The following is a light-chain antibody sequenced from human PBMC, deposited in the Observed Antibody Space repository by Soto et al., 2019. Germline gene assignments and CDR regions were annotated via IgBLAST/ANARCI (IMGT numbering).Light chain of an antibody. CDR1: ASVSSSY. CDR2: GAS. CDR3: QQYGSSPPGT. V-gene: IGKV3-20*01. J-gene: IGKJ1*01. Sequence: EIVLTQSPRTLSSSPPALGALXLSSVASVSSSYLAWYQQQPGQAPRILMYGASSRATGMPDRFSGSGSGTDFTPTISRLEPEEFAVYYCQQYGSSPPGTFGQGTKVDIK.